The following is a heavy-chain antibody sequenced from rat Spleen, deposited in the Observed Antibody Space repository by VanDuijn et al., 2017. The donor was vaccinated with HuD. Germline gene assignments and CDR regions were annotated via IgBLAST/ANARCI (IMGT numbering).Heavy chain of an antibody. CDR1: GFTFSDNY. CDR3: TTENYWFAY. Sequence: EVQLVESGGGLVQPGRSLKLSCAVSGFTFSDNYMAWVRQAPTKGLEWVAYISFDAGTTYYRDSVKARFTISRDNAKSTLYLQMNSLRSEDTATYYCTTENYWFAYWGQGTLVTVSS. D-gene: IGHD1-10*01. CDR2: ISFDAGTT. J-gene: IGHJ3*01. V-gene: IGHV5-20*01.